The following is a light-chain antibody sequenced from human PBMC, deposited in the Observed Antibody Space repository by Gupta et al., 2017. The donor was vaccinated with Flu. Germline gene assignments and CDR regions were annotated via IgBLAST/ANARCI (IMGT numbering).Light chain of an antibody. CDR2: DTS. CDR1: QGISRE. J-gene: IGKJ2*01. V-gene: IGKV3-11*01. Sequence: PLTSLSSPGRAALPSSAARQGISRELAWYQQKPGQAPRLLIYDTSNRATGIPDRFSGSGSETDFTLTIRSLEPADFAVYYCQQCENCGYTFGRGTKLEI. CDR3: QQCENCGYT.